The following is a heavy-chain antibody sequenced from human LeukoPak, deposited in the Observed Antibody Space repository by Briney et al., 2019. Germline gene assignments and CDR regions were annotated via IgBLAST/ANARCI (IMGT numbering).Heavy chain of an antibody. CDR2: INHSGST. D-gene: IGHD6-6*01. J-gene: IGHJ4*02. V-gene: IGHV4-34*01. CDR1: GGSFSGYY. Sequence: ASETLSLTCAVYGGSFSGYYWSWIRQPPGKGLEWIGEINHSGSTNYNPSLKSRVTISVDTSKNQFSLKLSSVTAADTAVYYCARDRSMATRLWTPTDYWGQGTLVTVSS. CDR3: ARDRSMATRLWTPTDY.